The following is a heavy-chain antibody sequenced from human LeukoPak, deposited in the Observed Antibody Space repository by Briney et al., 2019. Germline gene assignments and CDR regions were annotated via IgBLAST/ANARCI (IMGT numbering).Heavy chain of an antibody. CDR3: ARDAPQVPAAGVLAS. CDR1: GFTVSGNY. J-gene: IGHJ5*02. V-gene: IGHV3-53*01. CDR2: TYSRGDT. Sequence: PGGSLRLSCAASGFTVSGNYMSWVRQAPEKGLECVSVTYSRGDTYYAHSVKGRFTFSRDISKDTLYLQMDGLRNEDTAMYYCARDAPQVPAAGVLASWGQGTLVIVSS. D-gene: IGHD6-13*01.